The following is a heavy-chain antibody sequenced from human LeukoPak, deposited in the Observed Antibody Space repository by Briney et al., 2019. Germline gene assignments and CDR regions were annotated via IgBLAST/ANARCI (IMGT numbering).Heavy chain of an antibody. CDR2: IASDGSHT. Sequence: PGGSLRLSCAASGFTFSTYFMHWVRQAPGKGLEWVADIASDGSHTFYVESVKGRFTISRDNAKNSLYLQMNSLRAEDTAVYYCAREGYDILTGDAFDIWGQGTMVTVSS. CDR3: AREGYDILTGDAFDI. CDR1: GFTFSTYF. D-gene: IGHD3-9*01. V-gene: IGHV3-30-3*01. J-gene: IGHJ3*02.